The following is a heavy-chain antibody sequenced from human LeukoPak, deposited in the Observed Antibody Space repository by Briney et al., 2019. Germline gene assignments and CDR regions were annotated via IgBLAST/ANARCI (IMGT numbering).Heavy chain of an antibody. CDR2: ISAYNGNT. V-gene: IGHV1-18*04. CDR1: GYTFTNYY. J-gene: IGHJ1*01. CDR3: ARAEANSDWPWRHFQY. Sequence: ASAKVSCKASGYTFTNYYIHWVRQAPGQGLEWVGWISAYNGNTNYAQKLEGRVTMTIDTSTSTVYMDLRSLRFDDTAVYYCARAEANSDWPWRHFQYWGQGTLVTVSS. D-gene: IGHD6-19*01.